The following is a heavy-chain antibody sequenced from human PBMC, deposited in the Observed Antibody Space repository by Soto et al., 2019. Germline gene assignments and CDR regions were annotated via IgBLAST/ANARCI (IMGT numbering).Heavy chain of an antibody. Sequence: PGGSLRLSCAASGLTFSSYAMSWVRQAPGKGLEWVSAISGSGGSTYYADSVKGRFTISRDNSKNTLYLQMNSLRAEDTAVYYCAKDLKREGFIAARGSRGWNWFDPWGQGTLVTVSS. J-gene: IGHJ5*02. CDR2: ISGSGGST. V-gene: IGHV3-23*01. CDR3: AKDLKREGFIAARGSRGWNWFDP. CDR1: GLTFSSYA. D-gene: IGHD6-6*01.